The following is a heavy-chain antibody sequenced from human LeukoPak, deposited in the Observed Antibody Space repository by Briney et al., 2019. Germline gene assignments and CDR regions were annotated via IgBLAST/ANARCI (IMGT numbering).Heavy chain of an antibody. CDR1: GGSFSGYY. D-gene: IGHD6-6*01. CDR2: INHRGST. CDR3: ARDGYSSSSIWFDP. V-gene: IGHV4-34*01. J-gene: IGHJ5*02. Sequence: PSETLSLTCAVYGGSFSGYYWSWIRQPPGKGPEWIGEINHRGSTNYNPSLKSRVTISVDTSKNQFSLKLSSVTAADTAVYYCARDGYSSSSIWFDPWGQGTLVTVSS.